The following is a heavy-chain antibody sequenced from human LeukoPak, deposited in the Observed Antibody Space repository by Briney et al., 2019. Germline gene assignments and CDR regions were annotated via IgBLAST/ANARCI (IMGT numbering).Heavy chain of an antibody. CDR1: GYTFTSYD. V-gene: IGHV1-8*01. CDR2: MNPNSGNT. Sequence: ASVKVSCKASGYTFTSYDINWVRQATGQGLEWMGWMNPNSGNTGYAQKFQGRVTMTRNTSISTTYMELSSLRSEDTAVYYCARGLARTSMVTRGGVRFDYWGQGTLVTVSS. J-gene: IGHJ4*02. CDR3: ARGLARTSMVTRGGVRFDY. D-gene: IGHD5-18*01.